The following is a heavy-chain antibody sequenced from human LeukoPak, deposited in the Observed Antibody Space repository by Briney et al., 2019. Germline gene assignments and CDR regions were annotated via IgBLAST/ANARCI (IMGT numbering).Heavy chain of an antibody. CDR3: ARGLLTHRGVDY. CDR2: INRNGNT. V-gene: IGHV4-34*01. J-gene: IGHJ4*02. D-gene: IGHD1-14*01. Sequence: PSETLSLTCAISDEPFSGYYWGWIRQPPGKGLELIGEINRNGNTDYNPSLKSRVSMSIDTSKNQLSLNLSSVTAADTAVYYCARGLLTHRGVDYWGQGTLVTVSS. CDR1: DEPFSGYY.